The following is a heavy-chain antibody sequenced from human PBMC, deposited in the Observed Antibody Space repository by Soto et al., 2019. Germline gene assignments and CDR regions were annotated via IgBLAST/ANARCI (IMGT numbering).Heavy chain of an antibody. J-gene: IGHJ4*02. Sequence: GESLKISCAASGFTFSSYGMHWVRQAPGKGLEWVAVISYDGSNKYYADSVKGRFTISRDNSKNTLYLQMNSLRAEDTAVYYCAKARRYCSGGSCPYYFDYWGQGTLVTVSS. V-gene: IGHV3-30*18. CDR3: AKARRYCSGGSCPYYFDY. D-gene: IGHD2-15*01. CDR2: ISYDGSNK. CDR1: GFTFSSYG.